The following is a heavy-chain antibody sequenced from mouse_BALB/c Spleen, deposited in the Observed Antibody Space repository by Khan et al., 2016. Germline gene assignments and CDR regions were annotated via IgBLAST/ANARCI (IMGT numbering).Heavy chain of an antibody. J-gene: IGHJ4*01. CDR1: GYSFTSYY. Sequence: VQLKESGPELMKPGASVKISCKASGYSFTSYYMHWVKQSHGKSLEWIGYIDPFTGGTSYNQKFKGKATLTVDKSSSTAYMHLSSLTSEDSAVYYWASSTQSFCAMDYWGQGTSVTVSS. V-gene: IGHV1S135*01. CDR2: IDPFTGGT. CDR3: ASSTQSFCAMDY. D-gene: IGHD1-1*01.